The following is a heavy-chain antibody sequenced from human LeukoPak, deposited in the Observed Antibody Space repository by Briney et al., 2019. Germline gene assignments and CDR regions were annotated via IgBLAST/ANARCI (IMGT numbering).Heavy chain of an antibody. CDR1: VVSISSYY. V-gene: IGHV4-4*07. CDR2: IYITGRT. CDR3: AGWKLAYCGGDCRPWFDP. D-gene: IGHD2-21*02. J-gene: IGHJ5*02. Sequence: SQTLSLTCTVSVVSISSYYCSWIRHPAGKGLEWIGRIYITGRTNYNPPLTSRVTISVYTSKTQFSLKLSFVPAADTAVYYCAGWKLAYCGGDCRPWFDPWGQGTLVTVSS.